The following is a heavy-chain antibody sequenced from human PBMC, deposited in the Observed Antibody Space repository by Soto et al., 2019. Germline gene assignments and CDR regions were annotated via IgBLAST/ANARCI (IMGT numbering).Heavy chain of an antibody. J-gene: IGHJ4*02. CDR3: AKGVDFWSGYYSGEYYFDY. CDR2: ISGSGGST. Sequence: EVQLLESGGGLVQPGGSLRLSCAASGFTFSSYAMSWVRQAPGKGLEWVSAISGSGGSTYYADSVKGRFTISRDNSKNTLYLQMNSLRAEDTAVYYCAKGVDFWSGYYSGEYYFDYWGQGTLVTVSS. CDR1: GFTFSSYA. V-gene: IGHV3-23*01. D-gene: IGHD3-3*01.